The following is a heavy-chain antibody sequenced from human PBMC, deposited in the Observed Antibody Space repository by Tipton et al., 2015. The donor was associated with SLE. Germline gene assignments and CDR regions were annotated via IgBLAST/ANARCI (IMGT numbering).Heavy chain of an antibody. CDR3: ARGFFWN. D-gene: IGHD3-3*01. CDR2: IKSNNEGGTT. CDR1: GLIFSKAW. J-gene: IGHJ4*02. V-gene: IGHV3-15*01. Sequence: GSLRLSCAASGLIFSKAWMTWVRQAPGKGLEWVGRIKSNNEGGTTDYTAPVKGRFTMSRDDSKNSLYLQMNSLKTEDTAVYYCARGFFWNWGQGTLVTVSS.